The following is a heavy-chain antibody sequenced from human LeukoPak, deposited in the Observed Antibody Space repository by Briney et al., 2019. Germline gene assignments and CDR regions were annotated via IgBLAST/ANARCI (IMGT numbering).Heavy chain of an antibody. CDR1: GYSFSSYG. J-gene: IGHJ3*02. D-gene: IGHD3-22*01. CDR3: ASSIMIVGDASDI. Sequence: ASVKVSCKASGYSFSSYGISWVRQAPGQGLEWMGWISAYNGNTNYAQKLQGRVTMTTDTSTSTAYMELRSLRSDDTAVYYCASSIMIVGDASDIRGQGTMVTVSS. CDR2: ISAYNGNT. V-gene: IGHV1-18*01.